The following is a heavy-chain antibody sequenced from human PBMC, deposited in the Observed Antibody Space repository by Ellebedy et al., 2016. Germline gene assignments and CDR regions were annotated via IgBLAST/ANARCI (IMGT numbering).Heavy chain of an antibody. D-gene: IGHD3-22*01. J-gene: IGHJ4*02. CDR2: ISAYNGNT. Sequence: ASVKVSCKASGYTFTSYGISWVRQAPGQGLEWMGWISAYNGNTNYAQKLQGRVTMTTDTSTSTAYMERRSLRSDATAVYYCARGYDSSGYSSCFDYWGQGTLVTVSS. CDR1: GYTFTSYG. V-gene: IGHV1-18*01. CDR3: ARGYDSSGYSSCFDY.